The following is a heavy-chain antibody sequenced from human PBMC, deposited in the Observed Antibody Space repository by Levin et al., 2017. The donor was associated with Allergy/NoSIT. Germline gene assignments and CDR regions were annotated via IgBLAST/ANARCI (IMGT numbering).Heavy chain of an antibody. Sequence: LSLTCAASGFPFRNAWMSWVRQAPGKGLEWVGRIKSKNDGETVDYAAPVKGRFTISRDDSRNTLYLQMNSLKTEDTAVYYCTTWALRLITFDIWGQGTMVTVSS. V-gene: IGHV3-15*01. CDR3: TTWALRLITFDI. CDR1: GFPFRNAW. CDR2: IKSKNDGETV. J-gene: IGHJ3*02. D-gene: IGHD5-12*01.